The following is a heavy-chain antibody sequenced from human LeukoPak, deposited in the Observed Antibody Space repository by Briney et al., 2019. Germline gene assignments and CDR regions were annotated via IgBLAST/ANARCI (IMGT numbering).Heavy chain of an antibody. CDR2: MYYPVTSGST. CDR3: AIRQAVTANYFDF. Sequence: SETLSLTCTVSGGSICSSTNYWGWVRQPPGEGLGWIVSMYYPVTSGSTYYSPSLKSRVTMSVDTSKNQFSLNLSSVTAADTAVYYCAIRQAVTANYFDFWGQGTLVTVSS. V-gene: IGHV4-39*01. CDR1: GGSICSSTNY. J-gene: IGHJ4*02. D-gene: IGHD2-21*02.